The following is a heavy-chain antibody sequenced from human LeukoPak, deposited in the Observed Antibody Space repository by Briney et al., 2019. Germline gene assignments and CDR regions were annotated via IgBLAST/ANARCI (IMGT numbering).Heavy chain of an antibody. CDR2: IKHAGCEK. CDR3: ARTLGYCSSTNCFLTFDY. V-gene: IGHV3-7*04. Sequence: PGVSQRLSCAASGYIHNSYWMTWVRQAPGRGREGVANIKHAGCEKYYVDSVKGRFTTSRENAKNSLCLQMNSLRAEDTAVYYCARTLGYCSSTNCFLTFDYWGQGNVVTVSS. J-gene: IGHJ4*02. D-gene: IGHD2-2*01. CDR1: GYIHNSYW.